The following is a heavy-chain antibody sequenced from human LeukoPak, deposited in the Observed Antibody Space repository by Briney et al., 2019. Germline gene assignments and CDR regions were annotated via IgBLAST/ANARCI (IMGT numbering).Heavy chain of an antibody. D-gene: IGHD3-22*01. CDR3: ARGEYESSGYRSEAFDI. CDR2: INPNSGAT. J-gene: IGHJ3*02. CDR1: GYTFTDYY. Sequence: ASVKVSCKSSGYTFTDYYLHWVRQAPRQGLEWMGWINPNSGATKYAQKFQGWVTVTRDTSISTAYTELGGLRSDVTAMYYCARGEYESSGYRSEAFDIWGQGTMVTASS. V-gene: IGHV1-2*04.